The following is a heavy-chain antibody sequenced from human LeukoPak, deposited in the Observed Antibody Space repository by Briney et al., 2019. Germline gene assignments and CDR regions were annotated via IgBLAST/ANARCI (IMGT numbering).Heavy chain of an antibody. J-gene: IGHJ4*02. V-gene: IGHV3-23*01. CDR2: FSGTGGRT. Sequence: GGSLRLSCAASGFTFSNYAMRWVRQAPGKGLEWVSAFSGTGGRTNYADSVKGRFTISRDNSKNTLYLQMNGLRAEDTAVYYCARDLGSSWSLGYYDYWGQGTLVTVSS. CDR1: GFTFSNYA. CDR3: ARDLGSSWSLGYYDY. D-gene: IGHD6-13*01.